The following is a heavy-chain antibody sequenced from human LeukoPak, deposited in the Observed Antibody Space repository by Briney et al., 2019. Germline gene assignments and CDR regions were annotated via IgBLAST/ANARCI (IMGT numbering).Heavy chain of an antibody. CDR1: GFTFSSYS. V-gene: IGHV3-21*01. CDR3: ARDSGDYVWGSYRPFDY. Sequence: GGSLRLSCAASGFTFSSYSMNWVRQAPGKGLEWVSSISSSSSYIYYADSVKGRFTISRDNAKNSLYLQMNSLRAEDTAVYYCARDSGDYVWGSYRPFDYWGQGTLVTVSS. D-gene: IGHD3-16*02. J-gene: IGHJ4*02. CDR2: ISSSSSYI.